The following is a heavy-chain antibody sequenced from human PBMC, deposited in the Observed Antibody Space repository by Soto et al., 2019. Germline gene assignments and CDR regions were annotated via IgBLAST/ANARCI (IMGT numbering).Heavy chain of an antibody. D-gene: IGHD3-22*01. V-gene: IGHV4-39*01. CDR1: GDSISNSRFY. J-gene: IGHJ5*02. CDR3: ARDYFDSSDYTTNWFDP. Sequence: SETLSLTCSASGDSISNSRFYWAWIRQPPGEGLEWIGSIYHTGNAYYNPSLKSRVTIFVDTSKNQFSLKLTSVTAADTALYYCARDYFDSSDYTTNWFDPWGQGTLVTV. CDR2: IYHTGNA.